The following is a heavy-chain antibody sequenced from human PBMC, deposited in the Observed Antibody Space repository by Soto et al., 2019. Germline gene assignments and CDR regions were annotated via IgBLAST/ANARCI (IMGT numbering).Heavy chain of an antibody. CDR2: IVVGSGNT. Sequence: QMQLVQSGPEVKKPGTSVKVSCKTSGFTFTSSPVQWVRQARGQRLEWIGWIVVGSGNTHYAQKFQERVTLTRDMSTSTDYMVLSSLRSEDTAVYYCAAAIGAAGIYYWGQGTLVTVSS. CDR3: AAAIGAAGIYY. CDR1: GFTFTSSP. D-gene: IGHD6-13*01. J-gene: IGHJ4*02. V-gene: IGHV1-58*01.